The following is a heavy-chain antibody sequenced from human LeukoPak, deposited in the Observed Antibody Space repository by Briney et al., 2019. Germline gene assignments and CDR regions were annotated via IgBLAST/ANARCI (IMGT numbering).Heavy chain of an antibody. CDR1: GFTFSSYG. V-gene: IGHV3-30*18. CDR3: AKDRGYCSGGSCYFDY. CDR2: ISHDGTVQ. Sequence: GGSLRLSCAASGFTFSSYGMQWVRQAPGKGLEWVAVISHDGTVQHYADSVKGRFTISRDNSDNTLYLQMNSLRAEDTAVYYCAKDRGYCSGGSCYFDYWGQGTLVTVSS. D-gene: IGHD2-15*01. J-gene: IGHJ4*02.